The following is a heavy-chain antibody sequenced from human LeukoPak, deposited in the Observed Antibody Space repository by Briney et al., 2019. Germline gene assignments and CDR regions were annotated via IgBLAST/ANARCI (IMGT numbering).Heavy chain of an antibody. Sequence: PSETLSLTCAVYGGSFSGYYWSWIRQPPGKGLEWIGEINHSGSTNYNPSLKSRVTISVDTSKNQFFLKLSSVTAADTAVYYCARDYAAGDIWFGENNWFDPWGQGTLVTVSS. D-gene: IGHD3-10*01. V-gene: IGHV4-34*01. CDR3: ARDYAAGDIWFGENNWFDP. CDR1: GGSFSGYY. J-gene: IGHJ5*02. CDR2: INHSGST.